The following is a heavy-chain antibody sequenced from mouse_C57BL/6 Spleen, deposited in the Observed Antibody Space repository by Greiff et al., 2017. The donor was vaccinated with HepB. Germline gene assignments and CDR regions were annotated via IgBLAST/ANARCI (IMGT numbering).Heavy chain of an antibody. J-gene: IGHJ4*01. D-gene: IGHD2-1*01. CDR2: IRNKANGYTT. CDR1: GFTFTDYY. V-gene: IGHV7-3*01. Sequence: EVKLMESGGGLVQPGGSLSLSCAASGFTFTDYYMSWVRQPPGKALEWLGFIRNKANGYTTEYSASVKGRFTISRDNSQSILYLKMNALGAEDSATYYCARYKGDLLWHYYAMDYWGQGTSVTVSS. CDR3: ARYKGDLLWHYYAMDY.